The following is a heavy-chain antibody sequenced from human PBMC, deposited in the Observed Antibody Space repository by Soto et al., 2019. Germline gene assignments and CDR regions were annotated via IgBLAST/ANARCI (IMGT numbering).Heavy chain of an antibody. CDR3: AKRFYREEDGYNFFDS. J-gene: IGHJ4*02. Sequence: GGSLNLSCSASGFTFSNCAMSWVRQAPGKGLEWVSTISGRGGSTYYADSVKGRLTISRDNSKNTLFLQMNSLRAEDTAVYYCAKRFYREEDGYNFFDSWGQGTLVTVSS. V-gene: IGHV3-23*01. CDR2: ISGRGGST. CDR1: GFTFSNCA. D-gene: IGHD5-12*01.